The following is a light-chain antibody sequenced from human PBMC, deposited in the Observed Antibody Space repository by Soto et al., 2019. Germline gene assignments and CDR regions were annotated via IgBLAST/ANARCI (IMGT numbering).Light chain of an antibody. CDR2: AAS. Sequence: DIQMTQSPSSLGEAVLEGVARTCRASHGISNYLAWYQQKPGKVPKLLIYAASTLQSGVPSRFSGSGSGTDFTLTISSLQPEDVATYYCQKYNSAPLTWTFGQGTKVDIK. CDR3: QKYNSAPLTWT. CDR1: HGISNY. J-gene: IGKJ1*01. V-gene: IGKV1-27*01.